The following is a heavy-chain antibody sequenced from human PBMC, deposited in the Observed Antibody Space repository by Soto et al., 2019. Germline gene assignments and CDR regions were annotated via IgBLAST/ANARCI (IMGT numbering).Heavy chain of an antibody. CDR2: IRSKANSYAT. CDR3: TSPYSYGYYYYGMDV. Sequence: GGSLRLSCAASGFTFSGSAMHWVRQASGKGLEWVGRIRSKANSYATAYAASVKGRFTISRDDSKNTAYLQMNSLKTEDTAVYYCTSPYSYGYYYYGMDVWGQGTTVTVSS. D-gene: IGHD5-18*01. V-gene: IGHV3-73*01. J-gene: IGHJ6*02. CDR1: GFTFSGSA.